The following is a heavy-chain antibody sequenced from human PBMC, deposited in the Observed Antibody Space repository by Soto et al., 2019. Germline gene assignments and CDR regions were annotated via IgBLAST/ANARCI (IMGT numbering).Heavy chain of an antibody. V-gene: IGHV4-34*01. CDR1: GGSFSGYY. CDR3: ARGARGYRHGLSRGYWCDP. CDR2: INHSGST. D-gene: IGHD5-18*01. Sequence: SETLSLTCAVYGGSFSGYYWSWIRQPPGKGLEWIGEINHSGSTNYKPSLTSRVTISVDASKNQCSLKRSSVTAANTAVYYCARGARGYRHGLSRGYWCDPWGHGTLVTVSS. J-gene: IGHJ5*02.